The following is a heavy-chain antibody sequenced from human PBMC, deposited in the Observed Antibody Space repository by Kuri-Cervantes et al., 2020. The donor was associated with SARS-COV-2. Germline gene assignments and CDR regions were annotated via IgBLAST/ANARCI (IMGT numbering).Heavy chain of an antibody. J-gene: IGHJ4*02. CDR1: GGSFSGYY. V-gene: IGHV4-34*01. Sequence: GSLRLSCAVYGGSFSGYYWSWIRQPPGKGLEWIGEINHSGSTNYNPSLKSRVTISVDTSKNQFPLKLSSVTAADTAVYYCARLIGYSGYDYSFGYFDYWGQGTLVTVSS. CDR2: INHSGST. D-gene: IGHD5-12*01. CDR3: ARLIGYSGYDYSFGYFDY.